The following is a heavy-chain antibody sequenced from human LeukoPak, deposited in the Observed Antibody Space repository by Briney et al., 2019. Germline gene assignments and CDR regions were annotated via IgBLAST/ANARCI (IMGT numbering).Heavy chain of an antibody. CDR2: INQDGSEN. V-gene: IGHV3-7*01. Sequence: GGSLRLSCAASGFPFSTYWMHWVRQPPGKGLEWVANINQDGSENYYVDSVKGRFTISRDNAKNSLYLQMNSLRAEDTAVYYCTKGRSNHYWGQGTLVTVST. J-gene: IGHJ4*02. CDR3: TKGRSNHY. CDR1: GFPFSTYW. D-gene: IGHD3-10*01.